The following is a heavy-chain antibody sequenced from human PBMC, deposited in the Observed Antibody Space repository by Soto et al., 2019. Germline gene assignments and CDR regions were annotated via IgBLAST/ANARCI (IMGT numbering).Heavy chain of an antibody. D-gene: IGHD3-9*01. CDR3: ARPPGYVTDWYYFDT. J-gene: IGHJ4*02. CDR2: LSPTTGGT. V-gene: IGHV1-2*02. CDR1: GNTLTSCY. Sequence: ASVEVSCKTSGNTLTSCYIHWVRQAPGQGLEWVGRLSPTTGGTNYAQHFQGRVTVTWDMSTFTAYMELSSLIYEDTAVYYCARPPGYVTDWYYFDTWGQGTPVTVSS.